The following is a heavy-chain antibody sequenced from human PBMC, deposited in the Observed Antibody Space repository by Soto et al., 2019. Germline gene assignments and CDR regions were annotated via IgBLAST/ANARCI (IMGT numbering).Heavy chain of an antibody. CDR3: ARDDAFANENAFDL. CDR2: ISPK. Sequence: QVKLVESGGGLVQPGTSLRLSCAVSGFSFRTYGFHWVRQPPGKGLQWVAVISPKGHSDSVEGRFTISRDNSKDTSYLQMNNLRAEDTAVYYCARDDAFANENAFDLWGQGTMVTVSS. V-gene: IGHV3-33*01. J-gene: IGHJ3*01. D-gene: IGHD1-1*01. CDR1: GFSFRTYG.